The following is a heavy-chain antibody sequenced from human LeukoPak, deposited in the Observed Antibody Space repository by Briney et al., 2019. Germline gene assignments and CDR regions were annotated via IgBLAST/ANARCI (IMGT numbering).Heavy chain of an antibody. D-gene: IGHD1-1*01. CDR1: GYTFTDYY. V-gene: IGHV1-2*02. J-gene: IGHJ5*02. CDR3: ARAPGPERANWFDP. Sequence: GASVKVSCKASGYTFTDYYMHWVRQAPGQGLEWMGWINPNSGGTNYAQKFQGRVTMTRDTSIGTAYMELSRLRSDDTAVYYCARAPGPERANWFDPWGQGTLVTVSS. CDR2: INPNSGGT.